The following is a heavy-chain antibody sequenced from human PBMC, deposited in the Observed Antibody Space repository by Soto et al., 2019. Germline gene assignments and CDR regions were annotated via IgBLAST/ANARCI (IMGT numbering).Heavy chain of an antibody. V-gene: IGHV3-30-3*01. J-gene: IGHJ4*02. Sequence: CSLRLSCAASGFTFSSYAMHWVRQAPGKGLEWVAVISYDGSNKYYADSVKGRFTISRDNSKNTLYLQMNSLRAEDTAVYYCARTLLAIAAAGGPFDYWGQGTLVTVSS. D-gene: IGHD6-13*01. CDR2: ISYDGSNK. CDR3: ARTLLAIAAAGGPFDY. CDR1: GFTFSSYA.